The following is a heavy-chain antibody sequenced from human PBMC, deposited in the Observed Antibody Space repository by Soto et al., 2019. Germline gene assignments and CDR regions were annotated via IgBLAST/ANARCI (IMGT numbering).Heavy chain of an antibody. Sequence: EVQLLESGGGLVQPGGSLRLSCAASGFTFSSYAMSWVRQAPGKGLEWVSAISGSGGSTYYADSVKGRFTISRDNSKNTLYLQMNSLRAEDTAVYYCAKDGVRDTMVRGYPSEKKYWGQGTLVTVSS. D-gene: IGHD3-10*01. J-gene: IGHJ4*02. CDR3: AKDGVRDTMVRGYPSEKKY. CDR2: ISGSGGST. CDR1: GFTFSSYA. V-gene: IGHV3-23*01.